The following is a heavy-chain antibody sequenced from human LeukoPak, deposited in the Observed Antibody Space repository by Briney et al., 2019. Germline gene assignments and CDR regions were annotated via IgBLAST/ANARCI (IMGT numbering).Heavy chain of an antibody. D-gene: IGHD1-1*01. CDR2: IRYDGSSK. CDR3: ATTDY. J-gene: IGHJ4*02. Sequence: GGSLRLSCAASGSTFSGSAMHWVRQAPGKGLEWVAFIRYDGSSKYYADSVKGRFTISRDNSKNTLYLQMNSLRAEDTAVYYCATTDYWGQGTLVTVSS. V-gene: IGHV3-30*02. CDR1: GSTFSGSA.